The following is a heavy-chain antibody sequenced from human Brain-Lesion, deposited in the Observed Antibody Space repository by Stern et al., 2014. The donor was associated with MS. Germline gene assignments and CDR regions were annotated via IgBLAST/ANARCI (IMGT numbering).Heavy chain of an antibody. CDR2: SDHSGST. J-gene: IGHJ4*02. CDR1: GGSISSSNW. CDR3: ARFPASRPHVFDS. D-gene: IGHD6-13*01. V-gene: IGHV4-4*02. Sequence: QVQLVESGPGLVKPSGTLSLTCAVSGGSISSSNWWSWVRQSPGKGLEWIGESDHSGSTLYNPSLKSRVTVSVEKSKNPFSLNLRSVTAADTAVYFCARFPASRPHVFDSWGQGTLVTVSS.